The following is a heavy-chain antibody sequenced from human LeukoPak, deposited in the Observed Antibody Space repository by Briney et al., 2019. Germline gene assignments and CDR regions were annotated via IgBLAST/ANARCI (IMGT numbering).Heavy chain of an antibody. V-gene: IGHV3-23*01. CDR2: ISGSGGST. Sequence: PGGSLRLSCAASGFTFSSYAMSWVRQAPGKGLEWVSAISGSGGSTYYADSVKGRFTISRDNSKNTLYLQMNSLRAEDTAVYYCAXVXXTXXXXXXXXDYXXXGTLVTVS. J-gene: IGHJ4*01. CDR1: GFTFSSYA. CDR3: AXVXXTXXXXXXXXDY.